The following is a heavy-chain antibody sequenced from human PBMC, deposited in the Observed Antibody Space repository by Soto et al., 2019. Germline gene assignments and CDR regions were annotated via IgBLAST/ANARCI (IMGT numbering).Heavy chain of an antibody. Sequence: PGGSLRLSCAASGFPFSSYAMSLVRQSPGKGLEWVSSISVSGGSTYYADSVKGRFTISRDNSKNTLYLQMNSLRAEDTAVYYCVRATYFSDSSGYHRCLDYWGQGTLVTVSS. J-gene: IGHJ4*02. D-gene: IGHD3-22*01. V-gene: IGHV3-23*01. CDR1: GFPFSSYA. CDR3: VRATYFSDSSGYHRCLDY. CDR2: ISVSGGST.